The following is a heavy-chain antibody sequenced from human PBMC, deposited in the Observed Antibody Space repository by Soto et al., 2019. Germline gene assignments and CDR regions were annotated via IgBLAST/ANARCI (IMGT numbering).Heavy chain of an antibody. J-gene: IGHJ3*02. CDR3: TTEQEDFDWASDI. Sequence: GALLLPCSASGSTFSNAWMSWVRQAPGKGLEWVGLIKSKTDGGTIDYAAPVKGRFTISRDDSKNTLGLQMNSLKTEDTAVYYCTTEQEDFDWASDIWGQGTMVTV. CDR2: IKSKTDGGTI. V-gene: IGHV3-15*01. D-gene: IGHD3-9*01. CDR1: GSTFSNAW.